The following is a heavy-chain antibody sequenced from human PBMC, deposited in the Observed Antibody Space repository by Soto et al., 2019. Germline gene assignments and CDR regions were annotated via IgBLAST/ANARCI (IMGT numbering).Heavy chain of an antibody. CDR1: GGSISSGGYS. J-gene: IGHJ4*02. V-gene: IGHV4-30-2*01. CDR2: IYHSGST. D-gene: IGHD4-17*01. Sequence: QLQLQESGSGLVKRSQTLSLTCAVSGGSISSGGYSCNWIRQPPGKGLEWIGYIYHSGSTYYNPSLKSRVTISVDRSKNQFSLKLSSVTAADTAVYYCARGVTTVTTFDYWGQGTLVTVSS. CDR3: ARGVTTVTTFDY.